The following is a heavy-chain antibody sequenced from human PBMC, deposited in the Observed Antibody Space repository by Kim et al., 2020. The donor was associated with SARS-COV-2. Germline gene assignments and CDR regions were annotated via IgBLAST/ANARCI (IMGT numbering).Heavy chain of an antibody. CDR3: TTESRHWTIGYYYYYMDV. D-gene: IGHD1-1*01. J-gene: IGHJ6*03. CDR2: IKSKTDGGTT. CDR1: GFTFSNAW. Sequence: GGSLRLFCAASGFTFSNAWMSWVRQAPGKGLEWVGRIKSKTDGGTTDYAAPVKGRFTISRDDSKNTLYLQMNSLKTEDTAVYYCTTESRHWTIGYYYYYMDVWGKGTTVPVSS. V-gene: IGHV3-15*01.